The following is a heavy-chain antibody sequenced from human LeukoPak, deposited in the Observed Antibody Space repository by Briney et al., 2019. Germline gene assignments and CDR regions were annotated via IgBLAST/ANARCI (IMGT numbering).Heavy chain of an antibody. Sequence: ASVKVSCKTSGYTFTSYYKHWVRQAPGQGLEWMGIINPSGGSTSYAPKFQGRVTMTRDTSMSTVYMELSSLRSEDTAVYYWARVAVAGKGNGMDVWGQGTTVTVSS. V-gene: IGHV1-46*01. D-gene: IGHD6-19*01. CDR1: GYTFTSYY. CDR3: ARVAVAGKGNGMDV. CDR2: INPSGGST. J-gene: IGHJ6*02.